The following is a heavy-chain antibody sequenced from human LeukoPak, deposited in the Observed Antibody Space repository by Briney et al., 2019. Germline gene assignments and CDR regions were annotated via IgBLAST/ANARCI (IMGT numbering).Heavy chain of an antibody. CDR1: GGSISSSSYY. CDR3: ARRFGYYDSSGYYKGKPLDY. CDR2: IYYSGST. Sequence: SETLSLTCTVSGGSISSSSYYWGWIRQPPGKGLEWIVSIYYSGSTYYNPSLKSRVTISVDTSKNQFSLKLSSVTAADTAVYYCARRFGYYDSSGYYKGKPLDYWGQGTLVTVSS. V-gene: IGHV4-39*01. J-gene: IGHJ4*02. D-gene: IGHD3-22*01.